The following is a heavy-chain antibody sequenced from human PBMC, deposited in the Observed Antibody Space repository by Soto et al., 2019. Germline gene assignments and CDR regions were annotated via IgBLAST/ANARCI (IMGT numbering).Heavy chain of an antibody. J-gene: IGHJ6*02. D-gene: IGHD3-22*01. V-gene: IGHV4-59*01. CDR3: ARGGAYYYDSSGYHYYGMDV. CDR1: GGSISSYY. Sequence: SETLSLTCTVSGGSISSYYWSWIRQPPGKGLEWIGYIYYSGSTNYNPSLKSRVTISVDTSKNQFSLKLSSVTAADTAVYYCARGGAYYYDSSGYHYYGMDVWGQGTTVTVSS. CDR2: IYYSGST.